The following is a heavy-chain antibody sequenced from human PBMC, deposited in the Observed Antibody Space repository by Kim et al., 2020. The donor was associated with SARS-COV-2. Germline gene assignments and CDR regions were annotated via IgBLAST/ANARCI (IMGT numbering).Heavy chain of an antibody. D-gene: IGHD3-10*01. J-gene: IGHJ6*02. V-gene: IGHV3-48*03. Sequence: DYRDPVKGRFTMSRDNASKSLYLQMNSLRAEYTAVYYCARIDYGSYGMAVWGQGTTVTVSS. CDR3: ARIDYGSYGMAV.